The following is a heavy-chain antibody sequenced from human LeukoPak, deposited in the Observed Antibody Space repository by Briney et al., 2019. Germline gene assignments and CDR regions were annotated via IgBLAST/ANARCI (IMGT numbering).Heavy chain of an antibody. CDR1: GFTFTSSA. CDR3: AADDILTGYYVY. CDR2: IVVGSGNT. V-gene: IGHV1-58*02. J-gene: IGHJ4*02. Sequence: GASVKVSCKASGFTFTSSAMQWVRQARGQSLEWIGWIVVGSGNTNYAQKFQERVTITRDMSTSTAYMELSSLRSEDTAVYYCAADDILTGYYVYWGQGTLVTVSS. D-gene: IGHD3-9*01.